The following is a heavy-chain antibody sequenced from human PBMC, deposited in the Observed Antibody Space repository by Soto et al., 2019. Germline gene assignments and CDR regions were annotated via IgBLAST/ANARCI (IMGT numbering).Heavy chain of an antibody. CDR3: ARGVRGAYGLDI. CDR1: GFTFSSYW. CDR2: INSDGSRT. Sequence: GGSLRLSYAASGFTFSSYWIHWVRQAPGKGLVWVSRINSDGSRTNYADSVKGRFTISRDNAKNTLYLQMNSLRAEETAVYYCARGVRGAYGLDIWGQGTMVTVSS. J-gene: IGHJ3*02. D-gene: IGHD2-21*01. V-gene: IGHV3-74*01.